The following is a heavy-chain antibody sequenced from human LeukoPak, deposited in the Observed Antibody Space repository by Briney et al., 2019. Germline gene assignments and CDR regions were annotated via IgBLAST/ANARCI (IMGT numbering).Heavy chain of an antibody. D-gene: IGHD5-24*01. Sequence: ASVKVSCKASGYTFTSYYMHWVRQAPGQGLEWMGIINPSGGSTSYAQKFQGRVTMTRDTSTSTVYMELSSLRSEGTAVYYCARDREMATLRSRGYYYYYMDVWGKGTTVTVSS. CDR2: INPSGGST. CDR3: ARDREMATLRSRGYYYYYMDV. J-gene: IGHJ6*03. V-gene: IGHV1-46*01. CDR1: GYTFTSYY.